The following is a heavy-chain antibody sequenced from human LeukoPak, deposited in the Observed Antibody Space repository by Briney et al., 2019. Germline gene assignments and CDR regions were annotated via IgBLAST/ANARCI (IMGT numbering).Heavy chain of an antibody. D-gene: IGHD3-3*01. CDR3: ARDLLEWYFDY. CDR2: IYSGGST. V-gene: IGHV3-66*01. J-gene: IGHJ4*02. Sequence: GGSLRLSCAASGLTVSSTYMSWVRQTPGKGLEWDPVIYSGGSTYYADSVKGRFTISRDNSKNTLYLQMNSLRAEDTAVYYCARDLLEWYFDYWGQGTLVTVSS. CDR1: GLTVSSTY.